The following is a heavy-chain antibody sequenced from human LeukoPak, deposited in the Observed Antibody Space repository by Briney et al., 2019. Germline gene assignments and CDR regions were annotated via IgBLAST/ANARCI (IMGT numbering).Heavy chain of an antibody. CDR2: ISSTSRSSYI. J-gene: IGHJ4*02. Sequence: PGGSLRLSCAASGFSFGSYSMNWVRQAPGKGLEWVSSISSTSRSSYIFYAESVEGRFTISRDNTKNSLFLQMNSLRAEDTAVYYCARGPSGYHNTGGQGTLVTVSS. D-gene: IGHD5-12*01. CDR3: ARGPSGYHNT. V-gene: IGHV3-21*01. CDR1: GFSFGSYS.